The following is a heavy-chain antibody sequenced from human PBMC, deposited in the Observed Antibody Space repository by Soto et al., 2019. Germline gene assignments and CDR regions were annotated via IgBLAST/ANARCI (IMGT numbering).Heavy chain of an antibody. CDR1: GGTFSSYA. CDR3: ARGGVDTAMVYYYGMDV. CDR2: IIPIFGTA. Sequence: SVKVSCKASGGTFSSYAISWVRQAPGQGLEWMGGIIPIFGTANYAQKFQGRVTITADESTSTAYMELSSLRSEDTAVYYCARGGVDTAMVYYYGMDVWGQGTTVTVSS. D-gene: IGHD5-18*01. V-gene: IGHV1-69*13. J-gene: IGHJ6*02.